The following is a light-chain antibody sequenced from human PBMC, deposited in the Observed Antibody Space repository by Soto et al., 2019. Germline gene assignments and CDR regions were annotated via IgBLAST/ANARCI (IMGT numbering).Light chain of an antibody. Sequence: EIVLTQSPGTLSLFPGERATLSCRASQSVSSSHLGWYQQKFGQAPRLLIYGASSRATGIPDRFSVSGSGTDFTLIISRLEPEDFAVYYCQQYGSSPYTFGQGTKLEIK. J-gene: IGKJ2*01. CDR2: GAS. V-gene: IGKV3-20*01. CDR1: QSVSSSH. CDR3: QQYGSSPYT.